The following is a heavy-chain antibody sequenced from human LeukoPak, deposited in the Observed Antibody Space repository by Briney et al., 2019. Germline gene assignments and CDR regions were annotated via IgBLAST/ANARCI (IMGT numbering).Heavy chain of an antibody. Sequence: SETLSLTCTVSGGSINSYYWSWIRQPPGKGLEWIGEINHSGSTNYNPSLKSRVTISVDTSKNQFSLKLSSVTAADTAVYYCARGLRIAAAVFYYYYGMDVWGQGTTVTVSS. J-gene: IGHJ6*02. V-gene: IGHV4-34*01. CDR3: ARGLRIAAAVFYYYYGMDV. D-gene: IGHD6-13*01. CDR1: GGSINSYY. CDR2: INHSGST.